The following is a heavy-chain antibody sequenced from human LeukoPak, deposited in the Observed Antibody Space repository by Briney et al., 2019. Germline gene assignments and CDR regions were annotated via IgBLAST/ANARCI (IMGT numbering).Heavy chain of an antibody. V-gene: IGHV4-31*03. J-gene: IGHJ2*01. Sequence: SQTLSLTCTVSGGSISSGGYYWSWIRQHPGKGLEWIGYIYYSGSTYYNPSLKGRVTISVDTSKNQFSLKLSSVTAADTAVYYCARMIYGDFSPPATPYWYFDLWGRGTLVTVSS. CDR1: GGSISSGGYY. D-gene: IGHD4-17*01. CDR3: ARMIYGDFSPPATPYWYFDL. CDR2: IYYSGST.